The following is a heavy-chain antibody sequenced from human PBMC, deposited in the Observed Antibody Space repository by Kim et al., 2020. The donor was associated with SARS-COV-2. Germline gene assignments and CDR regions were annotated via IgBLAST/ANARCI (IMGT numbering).Heavy chain of an antibody. CDR3: ARIDSSYFYMDV. V-gene: IGHV4-39*01. Sequence: YNSPSLKSRVTLSADTSKNQFSQRLSFVTAADTAVYYCARIDSSYFYMDVWGKGTSVIVSS. J-gene: IGHJ6*03.